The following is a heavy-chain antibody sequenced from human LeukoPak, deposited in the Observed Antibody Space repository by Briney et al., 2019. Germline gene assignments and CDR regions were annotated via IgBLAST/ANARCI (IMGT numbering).Heavy chain of an antibody. CDR2: ISSSSSYI. V-gene: IGHV3-21*01. J-gene: IGHJ5*02. D-gene: IGHD4-17*01. CDR1: GFTFSSYS. CDR3: ARGSTLVTTSWFDP. Sequence: PGGSLRLSCAASGFTFSSYSMNWVRQAPGKGLEWVSSISSSSSYIYYADSVKGRFTISRDNAKNSLYLQMNSLRAEDTAVYYRARGSTLVTTSWFDPWGQGTLVTVSS.